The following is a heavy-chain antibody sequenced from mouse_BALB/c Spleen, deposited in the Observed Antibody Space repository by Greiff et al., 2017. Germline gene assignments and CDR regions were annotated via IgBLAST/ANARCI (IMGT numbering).Heavy chain of an antibody. D-gene: IGHD1-2*01. CDR2: ISSGGSYT. J-gene: IGHJ2*01. CDR1: GFTFSSYA. CDR3: ARHEEDSLLRLLYFDY. Sequence: EVMLVESGGGLVKPGGSLKLSCAASGFTFSSYAMSWVRQTPEKRLEWVATISSGGSYTYYPDSVKGRFTISRDTAKNTLYLQMSSLRSEDTAMYYCARHEEDSLLRLLYFDYWGQGTTLTVSS. V-gene: IGHV5-9-3*01.